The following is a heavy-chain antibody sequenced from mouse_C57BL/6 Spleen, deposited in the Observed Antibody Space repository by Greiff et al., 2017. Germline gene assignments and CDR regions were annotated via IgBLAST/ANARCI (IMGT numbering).Heavy chain of an antibody. D-gene: IGHD3-2*02. CDR2: IYPGSGST. CDR3: ARAWLDSSGYVNYAMDY. V-gene: IGHV1-55*01. CDR1: GYTFTSYW. Sequence: QVQLQQPGAELVKPGASVKMSCKASGYTFTSYWITWVKQRPGQGLEWIGDIYPGSGSTNYNEKFKSKATLTVDTSSSTAYMQLSSLTSEDSAVYYSARAWLDSSGYVNYAMDYWGQGTSVTVSS. J-gene: IGHJ4*01.